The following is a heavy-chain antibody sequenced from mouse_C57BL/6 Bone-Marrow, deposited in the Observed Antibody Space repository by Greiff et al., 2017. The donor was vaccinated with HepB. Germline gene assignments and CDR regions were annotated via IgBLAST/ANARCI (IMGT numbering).Heavy chain of an antibody. CDR1: GFTFSSYG. V-gene: IGHV5-6*01. J-gene: IGHJ2*01. CDR2: ISSGGSYT. D-gene: IGHD4-1*01. Sequence: EVMLVESGGDLVKPGGSLKLSCAASGFTFSSYGMSWVRQTPDKRLEWVATISSGGSYTYYPDSVKGRFTISRDNAKHTLYLQMSSLKSEDTAMYYCARHNCNPYYFDYWGQGTTLTVSS. CDR3: ARHNCNPYYFDY.